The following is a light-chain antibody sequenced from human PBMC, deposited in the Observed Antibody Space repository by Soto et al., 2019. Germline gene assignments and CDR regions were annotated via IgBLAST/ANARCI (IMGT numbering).Light chain of an antibody. V-gene: IGLV2-14*03. CDR3: SSYTNSWTRV. CDR2: DVT. J-gene: IGLJ3*02. CDR1: SSDVGGHNF. Sequence: QSALTQPASMSGSPGQSITISCIGTSSDVGGHNFVSWYQHHPGEVPKLMIYDVTYRPSGVSSRFSGSKSGNTASLTISGLQAEDEADYYCSSYTNSWTRVFGGGTQLTVL.